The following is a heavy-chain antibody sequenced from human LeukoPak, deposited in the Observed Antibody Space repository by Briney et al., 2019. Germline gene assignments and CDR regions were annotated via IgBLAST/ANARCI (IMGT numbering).Heavy chain of an antibody. J-gene: IGHJ4*02. CDR3: ARHQIHDYFDY. CDR2: IYYSGST. CDR1: GGSISSDY. Sequence: SETLSLTCSVAGGSISSDYWNWIRQPPWKGLEWIGYIYYSGSTRYNPSLQSRVTISVDTSKKRFSLELNSVTAADTAVYYCARHQIHDYFDYWGQGTLVTVSS. V-gene: IGHV4-59*08.